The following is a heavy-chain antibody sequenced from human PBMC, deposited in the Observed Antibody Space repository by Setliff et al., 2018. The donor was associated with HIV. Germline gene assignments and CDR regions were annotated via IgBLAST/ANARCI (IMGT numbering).Heavy chain of an antibody. V-gene: IGHV4-39*01. D-gene: IGHD3-10*01. CDR1: GGSISSSSYY. CDR3: ARRGGLVRGVITYYYMDV. CDR2: IYYNGST. Sequence: PSETLSLTCTVSGGSISSSSYYWGWIRQPPGKGLEWIGNIYYNGSTYSTPSLKSRVTNSVDTSKNQFSLKLSSVTAADTAMYYCARRGGLVRGVITYYYMDVWGIGTTVTVSS. J-gene: IGHJ6*03.